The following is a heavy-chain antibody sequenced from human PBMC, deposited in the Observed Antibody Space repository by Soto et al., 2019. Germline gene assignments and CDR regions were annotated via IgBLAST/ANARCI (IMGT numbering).Heavy chain of an antibody. CDR1: GYTFTGYY. Sequence: ASVKVSCKASGYTFTGYYMHWVRQAPGQGLEWMGWINPNSGGTNYAQKFQGWVTMTRDTSISTAYMELSRLRSDDTAVYYCARQLKDIVVVLAASFHDYYYYGMDVWGQGTTVTVSS. CDR2: INPNSGGT. J-gene: IGHJ6*02. V-gene: IGHV1-2*04. D-gene: IGHD2-2*01. CDR3: ARQLKDIVVVLAASFHDYYYYGMDV.